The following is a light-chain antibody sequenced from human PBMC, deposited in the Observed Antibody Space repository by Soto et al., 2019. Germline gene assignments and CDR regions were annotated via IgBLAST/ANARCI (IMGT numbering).Light chain of an antibody. J-gene: IGLJ2*01. V-gene: IGLV2-8*01. CDR2: EVS. CDR1: SSDVGGYNY. CDR3: SSYAGSNSRLV. Sequence: QSVLTQPPSASGSPGQSVTISCTGTSSDVGGYNYVSWYQQHPGKAPKLMIYEVSKRPSGVPDRFSGSKSGNTASLTVSGLQTEDEADYYCSSYAGSNSRLVFGGGTKLTVL.